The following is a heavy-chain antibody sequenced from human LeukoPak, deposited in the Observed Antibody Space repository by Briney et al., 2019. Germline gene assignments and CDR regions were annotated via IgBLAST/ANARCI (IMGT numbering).Heavy chain of an antibody. Sequence: SETLSLTCTVSGGSISSYYWSWIRQPAGKGLECIGRIYTSGSTNYNPSLKSRVTMSVDTSKNHFSLKLSSVTAADTAVYYCARGPYYDSTKTSAFDIWGQGTMVTVSS. CDR3: ARGPYYDSTKTSAFDI. D-gene: IGHD3-22*01. CDR1: GGSISSYY. V-gene: IGHV4-4*07. J-gene: IGHJ3*02. CDR2: IYTSGST.